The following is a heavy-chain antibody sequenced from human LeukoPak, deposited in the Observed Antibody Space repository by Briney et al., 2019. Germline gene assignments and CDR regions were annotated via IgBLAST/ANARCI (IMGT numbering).Heavy chain of an antibody. CDR3: ATDLDITMVRGVLTHFDY. CDR1: GYTLTELS. J-gene: IGHJ4*02. D-gene: IGHD3-10*01. V-gene: IGHV1-24*01. Sequence: ASVKVSCKASGYTLTELSMHWVRQAPGKGLEWMGGFDPEDGETIYAQKFQGRVTMTEDTSTDTAYMELSSLRPEDTAVYYCATDLDITMVRGVLTHFDYWGQGTLVTVSS. CDR2: FDPEDGET.